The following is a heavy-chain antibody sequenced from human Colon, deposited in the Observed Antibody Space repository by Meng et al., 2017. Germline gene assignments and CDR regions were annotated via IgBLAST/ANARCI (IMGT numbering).Heavy chain of an antibody. D-gene: IGHD3-22*01. CDR2: IYYSGRT. CDR1: GGSVSSGSYY. Sequence: QVPLPESGPGLVRPSETLSLTCTVSGGSVSSGSYYWSWFRQPPRKGLEWIGYIYYSGRTNYNTSIKSRVTISVETSKNQFSLKLSSVTAADTAVYYCARGASDYDFDYWGQGTLVTVSS. J-gene: IGHJ4*02. CDR3: ARGASDYDFDY. V-gene: IGHV4-61*01.